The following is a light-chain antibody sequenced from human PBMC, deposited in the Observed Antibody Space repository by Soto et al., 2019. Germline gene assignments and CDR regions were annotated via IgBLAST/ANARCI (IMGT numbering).Light chain of an antibody. CDR3: ETWDSNTHV. Sequence: QLVLTQSSSASASLGSSVKLTCTLSSGHSSYIIAWHQQQPGKAPRYLMKLEGSGSYNKGSGVPDRFSGSSSGADRYLTIANLQFEDEADYYCETWDSNTHVFGTGTKFTVL. CDR2: LEGSGSY. V-gene: IGLV4-60*02. CDR1: SGHSSYI. J-gene: IGLJ1*01.